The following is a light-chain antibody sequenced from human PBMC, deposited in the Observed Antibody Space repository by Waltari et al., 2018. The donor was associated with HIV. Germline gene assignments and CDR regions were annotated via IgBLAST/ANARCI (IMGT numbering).Light chain of an antibody. CDR1: SSDVGGYNY. CDR2: DLT. V-gene: IGLV2-11*01. J-gene: IGLJ2*01. CDR3: CSFAGSYTWL. Sequence: SALTQPRSVSGSPGQSVTISCTGTSSDVGGYNYVSWYQCLPGKAPKLMIYDLTERPSGVPDRFSGSKSGNTASLTISGLQAEDEADYYCCSFAGSYTWLFGGGTKLTVL.